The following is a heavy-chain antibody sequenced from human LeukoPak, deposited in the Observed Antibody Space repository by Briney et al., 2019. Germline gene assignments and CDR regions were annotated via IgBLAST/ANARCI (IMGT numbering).Heavy chain of an antibody. V-gene: IGHV3-21*01. CDR3: ARGRGSSHYYYYYMDV. CDR1: GFTFSSYS. CDR2: ISSSSSYI. J-gene: IGHJ6*03. D-gene: IGHD2-15*01. Sequence: GGSLRLSCAASGFTFSSYSMNWVRQAPGKGLELVSSISSSSSYIYYADSVKGRFTISRDNAKNSLYLQMNSLRAEDTAVYYCARGRGSSHYYYYYMDVWGKGTTVTVSS.